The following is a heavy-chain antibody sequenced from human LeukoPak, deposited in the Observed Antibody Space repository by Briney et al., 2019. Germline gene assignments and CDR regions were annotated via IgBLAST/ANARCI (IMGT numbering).Heavy chain of an antibody. CDR3: AREGSAGTCFDY. V-gene: IGHV3-21*01. D-gene: IGHD6-13*01. CDR2: ISSSSSYI. J-gene: IGHJ4*02. Sequence: GGSLRLACAASGYTFSSYSMTWVRQAPGKGLEWVSSISSSSSYIYYADSVKGRFTISRDNAKNSLYLQMNSLRAEDTAVYYCAREGSAGTCFDYWGQGTLVTVSS. CDR1: GYTFSSYS.